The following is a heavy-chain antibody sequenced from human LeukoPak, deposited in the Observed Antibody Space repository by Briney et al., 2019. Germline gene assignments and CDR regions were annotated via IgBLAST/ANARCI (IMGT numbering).Heavy chain of an antibody. J-gene: IGHJ6*03. CDR1: GGSISSSSYY. CDR2: IYYSGST. V-gene: IGHV4-39*02. CDR3: AGDLSNRGRDYYYYMDV. Sequence: SETLSLTCTVSGGSISSSSYYWGWIRQPPGKGLEWIGSIYYSGSTYYNPSLKSRVTISVDTSKNQFSLKLSSVTAADTAVYYCAGDLSNRGRDYYYYMDVWGKGTTVTVSS. D-gene: IGHD7-27*01.